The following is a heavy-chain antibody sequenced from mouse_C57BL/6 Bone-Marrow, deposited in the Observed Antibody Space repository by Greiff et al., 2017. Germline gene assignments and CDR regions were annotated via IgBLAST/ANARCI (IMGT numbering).Heavy chain of an antibody. Sequence: VQLQQSGAELVRPGTSVKMSCKASGYTFTNYWIGWAKQRPGHGLEWIGDIYPGGGCTNYNEKFKGKATLTADKSSSTAYMQFSSLTSEDSAIYYCARCAYYYAMDYWGQGTSVTVSS. CDR2: IYPGGGCT. V-gene: IGHV1-63*01. J-gene: IGHJ4*01. CDR3: ARCAYYYAMDY. CDR1: GYTFTNYW.